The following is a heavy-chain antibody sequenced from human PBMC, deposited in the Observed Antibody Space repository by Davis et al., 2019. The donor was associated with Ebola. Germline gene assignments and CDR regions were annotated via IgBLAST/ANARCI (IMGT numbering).Heavy chain of an antibody. D-gene: IGHD6-6*01. V-gene: IGHV3-21*01. J-gene: IGHJ4*02. CDR1: EFTFSNYY. CDR2: ISGSSTYI. CDR3: ARAETYSSSSELDY. Sequence: GESLKISCAASEFTFSNYYMNWVRQVPGKGLEWVSSISGSSTYIYYADSVKGRFTTSRDNAKNSLYLQMNSLRAEDTAVYYCARAETYSSSSELDYWGQGTLVTVSS.